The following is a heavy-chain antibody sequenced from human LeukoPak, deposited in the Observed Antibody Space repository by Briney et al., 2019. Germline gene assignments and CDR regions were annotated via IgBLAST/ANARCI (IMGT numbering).Heavy chain of an antibody. CDR1: GFTFSSYE. CDR2: ISGSGGST. D-gene: IGHD6-19*01. V-gene: IGHV3-23*01. Sequence: GGSLRLSCAASGFTFSSYEMNWVRQAPGKGLEWVSGISGSGGSTYYADSVRGRFTISRDNSKNTLYLQMNSLTADNTAVYYCAGARGSGWYDFDYWGQGSLVTVSS. CDR3: AGARGSGWYDFDY. J-gene: IGHJ4*02.